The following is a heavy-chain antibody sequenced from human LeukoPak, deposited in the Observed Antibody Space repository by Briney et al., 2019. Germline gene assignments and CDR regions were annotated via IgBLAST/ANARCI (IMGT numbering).Heavy chain of an antibody. CDR3: ARLRIVGATTIDY. V-gene: IGHV4-39*01. CDR2: IYYSGST. CDR1: GGSISSSSYY. D-gene: IGHD1-26*01. Sequence: SETLSLTCTVSGGSISSSSYYWGWIRQPPGKGLEWIGSIYYSGSTYYNPSLKSRVTISVDTSKNQFSLKLSSATAADTAVYYCARLRIVGATTIDYWGQGTLVTVSS. J-gene: IGHJ4*02.